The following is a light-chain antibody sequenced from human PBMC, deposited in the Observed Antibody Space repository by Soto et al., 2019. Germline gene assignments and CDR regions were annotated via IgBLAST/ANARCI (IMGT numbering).Light chain of an antibody. Sequence: EIVMTQSPATLSVSPLERATLSFSSSQSVSSNLAWYQQKPGQAPRLLIYDASNRATGIPARFSGSGSGTDFTLTISSLEPEDFAIYYCQQSQYWPPINFGQGTRLEIK. V-gene: IGKV3-11*01. CDR2: DAS. CDR1: QSVSSN. J-gene: IGKJ5*01. CDR3: QQSQYWPPIN.